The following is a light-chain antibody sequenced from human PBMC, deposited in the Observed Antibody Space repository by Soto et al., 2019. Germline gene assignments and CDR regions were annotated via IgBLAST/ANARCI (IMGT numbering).Light chain of an antibody. CDR1: QSVTSSY. J-gene: IGKJ1*01. Sequence: EIVLTQSPGTLSLSPGERATLSCRASQSVTSSYLTWYQQKPGQAPRLLIYGASSRAAGIPDMFSGSGSGTDFTLTINRLEPEDFAVYYCQQYGTSLSWTFGQGTKV. V-gene: IGKV3-20*01. CDR2: GAS. CDR3: QQYGTSLSWT.